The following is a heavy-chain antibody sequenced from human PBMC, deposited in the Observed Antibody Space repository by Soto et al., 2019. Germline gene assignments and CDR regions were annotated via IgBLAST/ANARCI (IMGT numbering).Heavy chain of an antibody. Sequence: GSGPTLVNPTQTLTLTCTFSGFTLSTSGMCVTWIRQPPGKALEWLALIDWDDEKYYSTSLKTRLTISKDTSKNQVVLTMTNVDPVDTATYYCARILSGFALGNYRGSHYYYFGMDVWGQGTTVTVSS. CDR1: GFTLSTSGMC. J-gene: IGHJ6*02. V-gene: IGHV2-70*01. D-gene: IGHD3-3*01. CDR2: IDWDDEK. CDR3: ARILSGFALGNYRGSHYYYFGMDV.